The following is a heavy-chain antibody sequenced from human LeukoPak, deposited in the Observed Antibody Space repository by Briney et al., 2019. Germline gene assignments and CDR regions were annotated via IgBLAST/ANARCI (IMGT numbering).Heavy chain of an antibody. CDR1: GNTLSDYY. D-gene: IGHD5-12*01. Sequence: ASVKVSCKTSGNTLSDYYMFWVRQAPGQGLEWMGWINPNSGGTNYAQKFQGRVTMTRDTSISTAYMELSRLRSDDTAVYYCARGSGYDYEWYFDYWGQGTLVTVSS. J-gene: IGHJ4*02. CDR3: ARGSGYDYEWYFDY. V-gene: IGHV1-2*02. CDR2: INPNSGGT.